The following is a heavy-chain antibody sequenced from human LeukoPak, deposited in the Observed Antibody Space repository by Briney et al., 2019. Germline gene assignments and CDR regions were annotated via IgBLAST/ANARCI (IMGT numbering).Heavy chain of an antibody. D-gene: IGHD3-22*01. J-gene: IGHJ4*02. V-gene: IGHV3-23*01. Sequence: SGGSLRLSCAASGFTFSSYAMGWVRQAPGKGLEWVSSISASGDTTYYADSVKGRFTISRDNSKNTLYLQMNTLRAEDTAVYHCVKSYYFDGSGFYPFDYWGQGTLVTVSS. CDR1: GFTFSSYA. CDR2: ISASGDTT. CDR3: VKSYYFDGSGFYPFDY.